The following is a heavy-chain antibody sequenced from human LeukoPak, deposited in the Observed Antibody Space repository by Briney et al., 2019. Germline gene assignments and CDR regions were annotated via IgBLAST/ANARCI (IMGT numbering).Heavy chain of an antibody. Sequence: GGSLRLSCAASGFTFSSYAMSWVRQAPGKGLEGVSAISGSGGSTYYADSVKGRFTISRDNSKNTLYLQMNSLRAEDTAVYYCAKVREVDIVVVVAARYYYFDYWGQGTLVTVSS. V-gene: IGHV3-23*01. J-gene: IGHJ4*02. CDR2: ISGSGGST. CDR1: GFTFSSYA. D-gene: IGHD2-15*01. CDR3: AKVREVDIVVVVAARYYYFDY.